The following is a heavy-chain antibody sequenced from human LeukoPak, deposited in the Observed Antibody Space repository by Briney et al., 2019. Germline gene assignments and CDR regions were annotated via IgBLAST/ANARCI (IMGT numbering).Heavy chain of an antibody. CDR3: ARVAPKYYGSGSYYGY. J-gene: IGHJ4*02. CDR2: MNPNSGNT. Sequence: ASVKVSCKASGYTFTSYDINWVRQATGQGLEWMGWMNPNSGNTGYAQKFQGRVTITRNTSISTVYMELSSLRSEDTAVYYCARVAPKYYGSGSYYGYWGQGTLVTVSS. CDR1: GYTFTSYD. V-gene: IGHV1-8*03. D-gene: IGHD3-10*01.